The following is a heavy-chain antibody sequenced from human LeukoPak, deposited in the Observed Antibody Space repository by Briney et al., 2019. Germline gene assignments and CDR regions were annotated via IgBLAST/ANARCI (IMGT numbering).Heavy chain of an antibody. D-gene: IGHD1-26*01. CDR1: GFTVSNNF. V-gene: IGHV3-53*01. Sequence: GGSLRLSCAASGFTVSNNFMNWVRQAPGKGLEWVSIMYDGGSTYYADSVKGRFTLSRDNSKNTLFLEMRSLSAEDTAVYYCASRASYYEWGFDYWGQGTLVTVSS. CDR3: ASRASYYEWGFDY. J-gene: IGHJ4*02. CDR2: MYDGGST.